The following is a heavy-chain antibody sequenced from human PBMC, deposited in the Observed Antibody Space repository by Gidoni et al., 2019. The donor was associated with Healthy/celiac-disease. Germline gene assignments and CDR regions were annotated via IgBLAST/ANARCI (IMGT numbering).Heavy chain of an antibody. CDR2: IWYDGSNK. V-gene: IGHV3-33*01. CDR3: ARGGYCGGDCYLWPPYYYYGMDV. Sequence: QVQLVESGGGVVQPGRSLRLSCAASGFTFSSYGMHWVRQAPGKGLEWVAVIWYDGSNKYYADSVKGRFTISRDNSKNTLYLQMNSLRAEDTAVYYCARGGYCGGDCYLWPPYYYYGMDVWGQGTTVTVSS. D-gene: IGHD2-21*02. J-gene: IGHJ6*02. CDR1: GFTFSSYG.